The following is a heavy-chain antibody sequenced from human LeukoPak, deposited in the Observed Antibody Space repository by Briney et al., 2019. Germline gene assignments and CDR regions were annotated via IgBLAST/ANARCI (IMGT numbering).Heavy chain of an antibody. V-gene: IGHV3-33*01. J-gene: IGHJ4*02. D-gene: IGHD6-13*01. Sequence: GGSLRLSCAASGFTFSSYGMHWVRQATGKGLECVAVIWYDGSNIYYADSVKGRFTISRDNYKNTLYLQMNSLRAEDTAVYYCARDGGLIAAAGYFDYWGQGTLVTVSS. CDR2: IWYDGSNI. CDR1: GFTFSSYG. CDR3: ARDGGLIAAAGYFDY.